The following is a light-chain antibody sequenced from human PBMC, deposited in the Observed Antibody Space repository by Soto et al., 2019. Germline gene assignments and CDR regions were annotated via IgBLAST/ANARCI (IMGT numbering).Light chain of an antibody. J-gene: IGKJ1*01. CDR3: QHYNSYSEA. CDR2: KAS. Sequence: DIQMTQSPSTLSGSXXXXXXXTXLASQTISSWLAWYQQKPGKAPKLLIYKASTLKSGVPSRFSGSGSGTEFTLTISSLQPDDFATYYCQHYNSYSEAFGQGTKVDIK. V-gene: IGKV1-5*03. CDR1: QTISSW.